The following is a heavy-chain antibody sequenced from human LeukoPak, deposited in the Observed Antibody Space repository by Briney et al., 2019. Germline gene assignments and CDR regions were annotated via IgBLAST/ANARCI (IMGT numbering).Heavy chain of an antibody. Sequence: GGSLRLSCAASGFTFSSYAVSWVRQAPGKGLEWVSAISGSGGSTYYADSVKGRFTISRDNSKNTLYLQMNSLRAEDTAVYYCAKDKNVVVPAAILGDPWGQGTLVTVSS. D-gene: IGHD2-2*01. V-gene: IGHV3-23*01. CDR1: GFTFSSYA. J-gene: IGHJ5*02. CDR2: ISGSGGST. CDR3: AKDKNVVVPAAILGDP.